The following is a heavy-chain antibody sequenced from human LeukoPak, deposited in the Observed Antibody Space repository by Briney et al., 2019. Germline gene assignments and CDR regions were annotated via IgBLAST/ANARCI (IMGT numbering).Heavy chain of an antibody. CDR3: VRDEGLGFSGIYYYYYYYMDV. V-gene: IGHV4-61*02. CDR1: GGSISSGSYY. J-gene: IGHJ6*03. CDR2: IYTSGST. Sequence: SQTLSLTCTVSGGSISSGSYYWSWIRQPAGKGLEWIGRIYTSGSTNYNPSLKSRVTISVDTSKNQFSLKLSSVTAADTAVYYCVRDEGLGFSGIYYYYYYYMDVWGKGTTVTVSS. D-gene: IGHD1-26*01.